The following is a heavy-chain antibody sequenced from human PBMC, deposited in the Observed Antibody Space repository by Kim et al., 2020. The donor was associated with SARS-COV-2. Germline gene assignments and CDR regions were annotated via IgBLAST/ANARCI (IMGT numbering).Heavy chain of an antibody. J-gene: IGHJ4*02. Sequence: GGSLRLSCAASGFTFSSYSMNWVRQAPGKGLEWISSISSSSSYIYYADSVKGRFTISRDNAKNSLYLQMNSLRAEDTAVYYCARDMGIQLWLPFDYWGQGTLVTVSS. CDR1: GFTFSSYS. V-gene: IGHV3-21*01. CDR2: ISSSSSYI. CDR3: ARDMGIQLWLPFDY. D-gene: IGHD5-18*01.